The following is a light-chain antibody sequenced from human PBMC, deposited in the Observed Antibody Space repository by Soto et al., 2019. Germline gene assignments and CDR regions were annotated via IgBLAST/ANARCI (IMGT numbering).Light chain of an antibody. V-gene: IGLV2-11*01. CDR1: KSDIGGYNY. Sequence: QSALTQPRSVSASPGQSVTISCTGTKSDIGGYNYVSWYQQHPGKAPKVMIYDVSRRPSGVPDRFSGSKSGNTASLTISGLQAEDEADYYCCSYAANYNFWVFGGGTKLTVL. CDR2: DVS. J-gene: IGLJ3*02. CDR3: CSYAANYNFWV.